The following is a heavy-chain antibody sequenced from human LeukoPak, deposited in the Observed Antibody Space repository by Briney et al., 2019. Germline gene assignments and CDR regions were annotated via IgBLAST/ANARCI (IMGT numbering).Heavy chain of an antibody. CDR1: GFTVSSNY. J-gene: IGHJ4*02. Sequence: GGSLRLSCAASGFTVSSNYMSWVRQAPGKGLEWVSVIYSGGSTYYADSVKGRFTISRDNSKNTLYLQMNSLRAEDTAVYYCARVGSSSRSTFDYWGQGTVVTVSS. V-gene: IGHV3-66*02. CDR2: IYSGGST. CDR3: ARVGSSSRSTFDY. D-gene: IGHD6-13*01.